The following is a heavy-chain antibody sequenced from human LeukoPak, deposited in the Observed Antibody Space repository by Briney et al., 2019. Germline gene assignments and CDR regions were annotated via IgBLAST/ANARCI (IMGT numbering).Heavy chain of an antibody. CDR2: IYYSGST. V-gene: IGHV4-59*08. CDR1: GGSISSYY. CDR3: ARSIAVAVDFDY. J-gene: IGHJ4*02. Sequence: NPSETLSLTCTVSGGSISSYYWSWIRQPPGKGLEWIGYIYYSGSTNYNPSLKSRVTISVDTSKNQFSLKLSSVTAADTAVYYCARSIAVAVDFDYWGQGTLVTVSS. D-gene: IGHD6-19*01.